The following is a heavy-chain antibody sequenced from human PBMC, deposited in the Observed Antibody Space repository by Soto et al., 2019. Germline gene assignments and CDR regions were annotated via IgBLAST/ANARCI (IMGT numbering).Heavy chain of an antibody. CDR1: GFTFSSYA. CDR3: AKGYSSSLYYFDY. V-gene: IGHV3-23*01. J-gene: IGHJ4*02. Sequence: ALPLRRSCEASGFTFSSYAMSCVRQTPGKGLEWVSAISGSGGSTYYADSVKGRFTISRDNSKNTLYLQMNSLRAEDTAVYYCAKGYSSSLYYFDYWGQGTLVTVSS. D-gene: IGHD6-13*01. CDR2: ISGSGGST.